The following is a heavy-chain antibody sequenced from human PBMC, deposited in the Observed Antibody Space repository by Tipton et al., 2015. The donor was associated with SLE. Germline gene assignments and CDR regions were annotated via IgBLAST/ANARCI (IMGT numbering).Heavy chain of an antibody. CDR2: ISGSGGTT. V-gene: IGHV3-23*01. CDR1: GFTFSSYS. J-gene: IGHJ4*02. D-gene: IGHD4-17*01. CDR3: AGMTPVTRYYFDY. Sequence: SLRLSCAASGFTFSSYSMSWVRQAPGKGLEWVSAISGSGGTTYYADSVKGRFTISRDNSKNTLYLQMSSLRAEDTAVYYCAGMTPVTRYYFDYWGQGTLVTVSS.